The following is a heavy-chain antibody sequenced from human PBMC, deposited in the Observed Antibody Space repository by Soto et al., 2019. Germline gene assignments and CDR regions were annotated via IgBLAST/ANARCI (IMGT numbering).Heavy chain of an antibody. V-gene: IGHV3-30*18. Sequence: QVQLVESEGGVVQPGRSLRLSCAASGFTFSSYGMHWVRQAPGKGLEWVAVISYDGSNKYYADSVKGRFTISRDNSKNTLYLQMNSLRAEDTAVYYCAKDGSKGSGSYFDYWGQGTLVTVSS. D-gene: IGHD3-10*01. CDR1: GFTFSSYG. CDR3: AKDGSKGSGSYFDY. J-gene: IGHJ4*02. CDR2: ISYDGSNK.